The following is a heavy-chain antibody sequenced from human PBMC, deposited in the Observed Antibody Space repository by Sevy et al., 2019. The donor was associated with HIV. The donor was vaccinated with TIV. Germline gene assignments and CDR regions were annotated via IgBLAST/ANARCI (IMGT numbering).Heavy chain of an antibody. V-gene: IGHV3-23*01. J-gene: IGHJ3*02. CDR3: AKDTIVVVGEALDI. CDR1: GFTFNKAW. D-gene: IGHD3-22*01. Sequence: GGSLRLSCAASGFTFNKAWMSWVRQAPGKGLEWVSAISGRDTGTFYAESVKGRFTISRDNSKNTLYLQMNSLRAEDTAVYYCAKDTIVVVGEALDIWGRGTMVTVSS. CDR2: ISGRDTGT.